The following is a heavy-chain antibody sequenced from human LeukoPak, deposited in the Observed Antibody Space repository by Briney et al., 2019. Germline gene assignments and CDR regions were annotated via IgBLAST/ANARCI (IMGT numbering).Heavy chain of an antibody. V-gene: IGHV3-64*01. J-gene: IGHJ6*02. CDR2: ISSNGGST. D-gene: IGHD3-3*01. CDR1: GFTFSSYA. Sequence: GGSLRLSCAASGFTFSSYAMHWVRQAPGKGLEYVSAISSNGGSTYYASSVKGRFTISRDNSKNTLYLQMGSLRAEDMAVYYCARGGSTIPIPYYYYYGMDVWGQGTTVTVSS. CDR3: ARGGSTIPIPYYYYYGMDV.